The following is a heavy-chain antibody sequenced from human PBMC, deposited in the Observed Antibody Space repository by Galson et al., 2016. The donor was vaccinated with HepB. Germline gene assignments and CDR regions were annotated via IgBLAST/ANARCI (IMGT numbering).Heavy chain of an antibody. Sequence: TLSLTCTVSGGSINSGLYYWTWIRQHPGKGLEWIGYIYYSGDTDYNPSLKSRVTISMDTSKSQFSLKLSSVTAADTAIYYCATDGGRYGLGWGQGTLVTVSS. J-gene: IGHJ4*02. CDR2: IYYSGDT. D-gene: IGHD3-16*01. V-gene: IGHV4-31*03. CDR3: ATDGGRYGLG. CDR1: GGSINSGLYY.